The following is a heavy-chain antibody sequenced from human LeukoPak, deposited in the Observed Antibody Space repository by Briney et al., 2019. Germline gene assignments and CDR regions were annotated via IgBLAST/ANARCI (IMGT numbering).Heavy chain of an antibody. V-gene: IGHV4-39*07. CDR1: GGSISSSSYY. D-gene: IGHD3-3*01. J-gene: IGHJ4*02. Sequence: PSETLSLTCTVSGGSISSSSYYWGWIRQPPGKGLEWIGSIYYSGSTYYNPSLKSRVTISVDTSKNQFSLKLSSVTAADTAVYYCTRDLSLLYDFWSGYFDYWGQGTLVTVSS. CDR3: TRDLSLLYDFWSGYFDY. CDR2: IYYSGST.